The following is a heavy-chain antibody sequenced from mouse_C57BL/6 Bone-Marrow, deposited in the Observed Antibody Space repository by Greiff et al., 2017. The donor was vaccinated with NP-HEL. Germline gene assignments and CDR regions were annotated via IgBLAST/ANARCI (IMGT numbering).Heavy chain of an antibody. V-gene: IGHV14-4*01. J-gene: IGHJ1*03. CDR3: TKDYGSHWYFDV. CDR1: GFNIKDDY. Sequence: EVQLVESGAELVRPGASVKLSCTASGFNIKDDYMHWVKQRPEQGLEWIGWIDPENGDTEYASKFQGKATITADTSSNTAYLQLSSLTSEDTAVYYCTKDYGSHWYFDVWGTGTTVTVSS. CDR2: IDPENGDT. D-gene: IGHD1-1*01.